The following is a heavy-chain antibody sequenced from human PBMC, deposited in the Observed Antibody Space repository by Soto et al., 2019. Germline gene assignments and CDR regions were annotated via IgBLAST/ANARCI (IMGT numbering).Heavy chain of an antibody. CDR2: ISGSGSRT. V-gene: IGHV3-23*01. D-gene: IGHD3-9*01. Sequence: EVHLLESGGNLVQPGGSLRLSCAASGFTFSSYAMNWVRQAPGMGLEWVSGISGSGSRTYYADSVKGRFTISRDNSRNTLYLQMNSLRAEDTAVYYCAKASYDILTGYSPDYWGQGTLVTVSS. CDR3: AKASYDILTGYSPDY. CDR1: GFTFSSYA. J-gene: IGHJ4*02.